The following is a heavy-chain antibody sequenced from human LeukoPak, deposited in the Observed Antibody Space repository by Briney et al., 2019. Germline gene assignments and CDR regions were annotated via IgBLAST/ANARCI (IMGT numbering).Heavy chain of an antibody. V-gene: IGHV5-51*01. J-gene: IGHJ4*02. D-gene: IGHD2-8*01. Sequence: GESVKISCKASGNNYWIAWVRHMPGKGLEWLGIIYFGDSDTRYSPSFQGRLTISVDKSISTAYLQLSSLKASDTAIYFCGRHSYGLDYWGQGTLVTVSS. CDR3: GRHSYGLDY. CDR1: GNNYW. CDR2: IYFGDSDT.